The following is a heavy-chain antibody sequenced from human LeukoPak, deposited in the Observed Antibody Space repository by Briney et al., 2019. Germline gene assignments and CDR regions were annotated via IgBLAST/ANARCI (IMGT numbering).Heavy chain of an antibody. CDR1: GYTFTSYA. Sequence: GASVKVSCKASGYTFTSYAMNWVRQAPGQGLEWMGWINTNTGNPTYAQGFTGRFVFSLVTSVSTAYLQISSLKAEDTAVYYCARGVMVRGVMGEDYWGQGTLVTVSS. CDR3: ARGVMVRGVMGEDY. J-gene: IGHJ4*02. CDR2: INTNTGNP. V-gene: IGHV7-4-1*02. D-gene: IGHD3-10*01.